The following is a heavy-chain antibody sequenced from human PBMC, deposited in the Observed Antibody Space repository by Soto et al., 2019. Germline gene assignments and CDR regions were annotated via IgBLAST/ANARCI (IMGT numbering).Heavy chain of an antibody. V-gene: IGHV1-18*04. D-gene: IGHD6-13*01. Sequence: ASVKVSCKASGYTFTSYGISWVRQAPGQGLEWMGWISAYNGNTNYAQKLQGRVTMTTDTSTSTAYMELRSLRSDDTAVYYCARDLIGRRQQQLVRKKDYYGMDVWG. J-gene: IGHJ6*02. CDR2: ISAYNGNT. CDR1: GYTFTSYG. CDR3: ARDLIGRRQQQLVRKKDYYGMDV.